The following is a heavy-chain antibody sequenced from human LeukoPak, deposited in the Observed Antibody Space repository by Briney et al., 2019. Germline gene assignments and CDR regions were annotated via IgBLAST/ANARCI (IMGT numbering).Heavy chain of an antibody. CDR1: GGSISSYY. V-gene: IGHV4-59*12. CDR3: ARDRGDYDLFDY. J-gene: IGHJ4*02. D-gene: IGHD4-17*01. Sequence: PSETLSLTCTVSGGSISSYYWSWIRQPPGKRLEGIGYIYYSGSTNYNPSLKSRVTISVDTSKNQFSLKLSSVTAADTAMYYCARDRGDYDLFDYWGQGTLVTVSS. CDR2: IYYSGST.